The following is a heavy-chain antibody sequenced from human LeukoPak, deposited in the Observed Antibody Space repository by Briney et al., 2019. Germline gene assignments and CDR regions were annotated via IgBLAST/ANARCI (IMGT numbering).Heavy chain of an antibody. CDR1: GFTFSAFA. CDR3: AGVLGVRDLAYFDY. D-gene: IGHD3-10*01. V-gene: IGHV3-30*04. J-gene: IGHJ4*01. CDR2: ISYDGSNK. Sequence: GGSLRLSCAASGFTFSAFAMHWARQAPGKGLEWVAVISYDGSNKYYADSVKGRFTISRDNAKNTLYLQMNSLRAEDTAVYYCAGVLGVRDLAYFDYWGHGTLVTVSS.